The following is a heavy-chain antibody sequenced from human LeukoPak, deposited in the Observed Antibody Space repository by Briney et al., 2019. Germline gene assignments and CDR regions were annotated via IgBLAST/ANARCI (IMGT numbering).Heavy chain of an antibody. V-gene: IGHV4-59*01. D-gene: IGHD3-3*01. J-gene: IGHJ4*02. CDR2: INYSGNT. CDR1: GASISSYY. CDR3: ARGRITIFGVVIPHFDN. Sequence: SETLSLTCTVSGASISSYYWSWIRPPPGKGLEWIGYINYSGNTNYNPSLKSRVTISVDTSKNQFSLKLSSVIAADTAVYYCARGRITIFGVVIPHFDNWGQGTLVTVSS.